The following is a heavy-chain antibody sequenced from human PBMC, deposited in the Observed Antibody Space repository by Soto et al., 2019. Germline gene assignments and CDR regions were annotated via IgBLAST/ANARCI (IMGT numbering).Heavy chain of an antibody. V-gene: IGHV4-59*01. Sequence: QVQLRESGPGLVKPSETLSLICTVSGGSISSYYWSWIRQPPGKGLEWIGYVSYSGSTNYNPSLKRRVTISVDTSKNQFSLRLSSVSTADTAVYYCARGGCSSCLFDYWGQGTLVTVSS. CDR2: VSYSGST. CDR3: ARGGCSSCLFDY. J-gene: IGHJ4*02. D-gene: IGHD6-13*01. CDR1: GGSISSYY.